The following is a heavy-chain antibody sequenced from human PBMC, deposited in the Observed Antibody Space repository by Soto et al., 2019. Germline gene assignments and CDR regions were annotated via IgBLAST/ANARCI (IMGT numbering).Heavy chain of an antibody. CDR1: GSTFTSYG. CDR3: ARESLSSGWYYYYYYGMEV. CDR2: ISAYNGNT. J-gene: IGHJ6*02. D-gene: IGHD6-19*01. V-gene: IGHV1-18*01. Sequence: ASLKVSCNASGSTFTSYGIICVRHSPGQGLEWMGWISAYNGNTNYAQKLQGRVTMTTDTSTSTAYMELRSLRSDDTAVYYCARESLSSGWYYYYYYGMEVWGQGTTVTVSS.